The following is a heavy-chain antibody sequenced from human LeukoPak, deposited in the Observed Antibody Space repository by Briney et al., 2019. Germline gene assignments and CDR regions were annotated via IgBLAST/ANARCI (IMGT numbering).Heavy chain of an antibody. CDR3: ARDCSGGSCYGAFDI. Sequence: SETLSLTCTVSGASIRSGDYYWSWVRQPPGKGLEWIGYIYDSGSTYYNPSLKSRITISVDTSENRFSLKLSSVTATDTAVYYCARDCSGGSCYGAFDIWGQGTMVTVSS. J-gene: IGHJ3*02. D-gene: IGHD2-15*01. CDR2: IYDSGST. V-gene: IGHV4-30-4*01. CDR1: GASIRSGDYY.